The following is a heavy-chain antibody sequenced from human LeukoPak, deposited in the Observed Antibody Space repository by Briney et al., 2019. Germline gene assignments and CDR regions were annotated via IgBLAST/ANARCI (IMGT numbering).Heavy chain of an antibody. Sequence: GGSLRLSCAASGFTFSTYEMNWVRQAPGKGLEWVSYISSSGSTIYYADSVKGRFTISRDNAKNSLYLQMNSLRAEDTAVYYCAGADFGYSYGRPDSWGQGTLVSVSS. CDR1: GFTFSTYE. CDR2: ISSSGSTI. D-gene: IGHD5-18*01. J-gene: IGHJ4*02. CDR3: AGADFGYSYGRPDS. V-gene: IGHV3-48*03.